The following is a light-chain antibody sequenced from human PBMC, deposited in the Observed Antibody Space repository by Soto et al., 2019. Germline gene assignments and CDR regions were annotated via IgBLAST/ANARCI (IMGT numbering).Light chain of an antibody. Sequence: QSVLTQPPSASGSPGQSVTISCTGTSSDVGGYNYVSWYQQHPGKAPKLMISEVNKRPSGVPDRFSGSKSGYTASLTVSGLQADDEADYYCSSYGGSDNLVFGGGTKLTVL. CDR2: EVN. V-gene: IGLV2-8*01. CDR1: SSDVGGYNY. CDR3: SSYGGSDNLV. J-gene: IGLJ2*01.